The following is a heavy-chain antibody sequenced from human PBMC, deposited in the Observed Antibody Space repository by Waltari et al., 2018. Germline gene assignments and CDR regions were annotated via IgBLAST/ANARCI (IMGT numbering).Heavy chain of an antibody. CDR3: ARGPYYYDSSGSWSDI. CDR2: SNAGNCNT. CDR1: GYTFTSYA. D-gene: IGHD3-22*01. J-gene: IGHJ3*02. Sequence: QVQLVQSGAEVKKPGASVKVSCKASGYTFTSYAMLWVRQAPGQRLEWMGWSNAGNCNTKYSQKFQGRVTITRDTSASTAYMELSSLRSEDTAVYYCARGPYYYDSSGSWSDIWGQGTMVTVSS. V-gene: IGHV1-3*01.